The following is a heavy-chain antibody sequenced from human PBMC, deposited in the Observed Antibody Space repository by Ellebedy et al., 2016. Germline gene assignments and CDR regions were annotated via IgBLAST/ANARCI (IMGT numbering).Heavy chain of an antibody. CDR1: GGSIITTEYY. CDR3: PGIPAGWRGSALNWFDP. V-gene: IGHV4-39*07. CDR2: IFFSGNT. Sequence: SETLSLTCTVSGGSIITTEYYWGWIRQPPGKGLEWIGTIFFSGNTFHNPSLSRKSRVTVSVDTANNQFSLKLSSVTAADTAVYSFPGIPAGWRGSALNWFDPWGQGTLVTVSS. D-gene: IGHD6-19*01. J-gene: IGHJ5*02.